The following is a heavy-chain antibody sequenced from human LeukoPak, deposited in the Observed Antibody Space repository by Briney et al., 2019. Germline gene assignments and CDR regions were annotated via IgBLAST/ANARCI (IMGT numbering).Heavy chain of an antibody. CDR3: ARGPDDAFDI. CDR2: IYYRGST. J-gene: IGHJ3*02. Sequence: PSETLSLTCTVSGVSISSYYWSWIRQPPGKGLEWIGYIYYRGSTNYNPSLKSRVTISVDTCKNQFSLKVSSVTAADTAVYYCARGPDDAFDIWGQGTMVTVSS. V-gene: IGHV4-59*08. CDR1: GVSISSYY.